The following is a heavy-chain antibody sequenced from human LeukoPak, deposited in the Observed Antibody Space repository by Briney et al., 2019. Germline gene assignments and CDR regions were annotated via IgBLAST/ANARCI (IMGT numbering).Heavy chain of an antibody. CDR1: GYTFTSYY. CDR2: INPSGGST. D-gene: IGHD3-10*01. J-gene: IGHJ6*02. V-gene: IGHV1-46*01. Sequence: ASVKVSCKASGYTFTSYYMHWVRQAPGQGLGWMGIINPSGGSTSYAQKFQGRVTMTRDTSTSTVYMELSSLRSEDTAVYYCARAPITMVRGVIIWEVQEYYYYGMDVWGQGTTVTVSS. CDR3: ARAPITMVRGVIIWEVQEYYYYGMDV.